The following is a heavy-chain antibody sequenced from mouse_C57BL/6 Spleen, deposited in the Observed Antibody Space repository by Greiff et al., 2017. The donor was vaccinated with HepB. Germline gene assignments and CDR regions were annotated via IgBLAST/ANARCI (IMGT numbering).Heavy chain of an antibody. CDR1: GFTFSSYG. J-gene: IGHJ2*01. V-gene: IGHV5-6*02. CDR2: ISSGGSYT. D-gene: IGHD1-1*01. CDR3: ARLPDYGSSYDY. Sequence: DVMLVESGGDLVRPGGSLKLSCAASGFTFSSYGMSWVRQTPDKRLEWVATISSGGSYTYYPDSVKGRFTISRDNAKNTLYLQMSSLKSEDTAMYYCARLPDYGSSYDYWGQGTTLTVSS.